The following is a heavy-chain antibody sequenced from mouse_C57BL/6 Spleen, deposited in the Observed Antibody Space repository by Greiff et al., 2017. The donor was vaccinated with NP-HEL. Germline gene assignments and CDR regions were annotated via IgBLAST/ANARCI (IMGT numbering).Heavy chain of an antibody. J-gene: IGHJ1*03. CDR2: ISSGSSTI. V-gene: IGHV5-17*01. D-gene: IGHD2-2*01. CDR1: GFTFSDYG. Sequence: EVKLMESGGGLVKPGGSLKLSCAASGFTFSDYGMHWVRQAPEKGLEWVAYISSGSSTIYYADTVKGRFTISRDNAKNTLFMQMTSLRSEDTAMYNCARETATMVPYWYFGGWGTGTTVTVSS. CDR3: ARETATMVPYWYFGG.